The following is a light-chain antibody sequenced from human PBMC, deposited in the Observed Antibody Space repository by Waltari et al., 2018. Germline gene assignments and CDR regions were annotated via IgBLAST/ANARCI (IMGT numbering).Light chain of an antibody. J-gene: IGLJ3*02. Sequence: NFMLTQPHSVSESPGKPVTISCTRSGGSIASNYVPWYQQRPGSAPTTVIYEDNLRPSGVPDRFSGSVDSSSNSASLTISGLRTDDEADYYCQSYDITNWVFGGGTKLTVL. CDR1: GGSIASNY. V-gene: IGLV6-57*04. CDR2: EDN. CDR3: QSYDITNWV.